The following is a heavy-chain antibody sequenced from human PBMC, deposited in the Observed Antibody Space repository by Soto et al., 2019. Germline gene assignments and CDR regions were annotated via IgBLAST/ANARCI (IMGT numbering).Heavy chain of an antibody. J-gene: IGHJ3*02. CDR1: GYTFTGYY. Sequence: ASVKVSCKASGYTFTGYYMHWVRQAPGQGLEWMGWINPNSGGTNYAQKFQGWVTMTRDTSISTAYMELSRLRSDDTAVYYCARGGLSSTRNFNDAFDIRGQGPMVTVS. D-gene: IGHD2-2*01. CDR2: INPNSGGT. CDR3: ARGGLSSTRNFNDAFDI. V-gene: IGHV1-2*04.